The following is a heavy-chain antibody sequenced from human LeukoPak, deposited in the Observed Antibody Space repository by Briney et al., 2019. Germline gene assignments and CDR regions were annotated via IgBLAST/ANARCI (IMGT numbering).Heavy chain of an antibody. CDR1: GFTFSSYS. CDR2: ISSSSSYI. V-gene: IGHV3-21*01. J-gene: IGHJ6*02. D-gene: IGHD6-13*01. CDR3: ARDRRIAAAGKYYYYYGMDV. Sequence: GGSLRLSCAASGFTFSSYSMNWVRQAPGKGLEWVSSISSSSSYIYYADSVKGRFTISRDNAKNSLYLKMNSLRAEDTAVYYCARDRRIAAAGKYYYYYGMDVWGQGTTVTVSS.